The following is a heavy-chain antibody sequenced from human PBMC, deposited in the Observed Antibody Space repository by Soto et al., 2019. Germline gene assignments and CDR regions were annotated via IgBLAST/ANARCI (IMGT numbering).Heavy chain of an antibody. CDR3: SKDEGLLVIFGVVTHYYYVLDV. Sequence: QVHLVESGGGVVQPGRSLRLSCAASGFIFSSYGMHWVRQAPGKGLEWVALISHDGSEKYYAHSVRGRFTISRDNPENTMYLQKDSLRDEDTALYYCSKDEGLLVIFGVVTHYYYVLDVWGQGTTVTVSS. J-gene: IGHJ6*02. V-gene: IGHV3-30*18. D-gene: IGHD3-3*01. CDR1: GFIFSSYG. CDR2: ISHDGSEK.